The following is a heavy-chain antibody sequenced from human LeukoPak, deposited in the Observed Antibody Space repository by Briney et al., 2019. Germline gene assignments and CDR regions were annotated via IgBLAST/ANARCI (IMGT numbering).Heavy chain of an antibody. CDR3: ARDIAAAGKDY. D-gene: IGHD6-13*01. J-gene: IGHJ4*02. CDR1: GFTFSDYY. Sequence: GGSLRLSCAASGFTFSDYYMSWIRQPPGKGLEWVSYISSSSSYTNYADSVKGRFTISRDNAKNSLYLQMNSLRAEDTAVYYCARDIAAAGKDYWGQGTLVTVSS. V-gene: IGHV3-11*06. CDR2: ISSSSSYT.